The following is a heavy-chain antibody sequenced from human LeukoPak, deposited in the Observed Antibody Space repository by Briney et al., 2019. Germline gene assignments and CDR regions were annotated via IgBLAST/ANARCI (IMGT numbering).Heavy chain of an antibody. J-gene: IGHJ4*02. CDR2: INPSGGST. CDR1: GYTFTSYY. V-gene: IGHV1-46*01. CDR3: ARAPGNSSSWPWPFDY. Sequence: ASVKVSCKASGYTFTSYYMHWVRQAPGQGLEWMGIINPSGGSTSYAQKFQGRVTMTRDTSTSTVYMELSSLRSEDTAVYYCARAPGNSSSWPWPFDYWGQGTLVTVSS. D-gene: IGHD6-13*01.